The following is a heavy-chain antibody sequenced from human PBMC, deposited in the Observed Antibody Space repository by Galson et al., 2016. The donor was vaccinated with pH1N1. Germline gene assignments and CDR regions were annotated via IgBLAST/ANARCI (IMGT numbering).Heavy chain of an antibody. Sequence: SVKVSCKASGYTFTNYAMNWVRQAPGQGLEWMGWINTNSGNPTYVQGFTGRFVFSLDTSVSTAYLQISGLKAEDTAVYYCARDGDGRFHVGDVFGGRYQYYGMDVWGQGPTVTVSS. CDR1: GYTFTNYA. CDR2: INTNSGNP. D-gene: IGHD3-16*01. J-gene: IGHJ6*02. V-gene: IGHV7-4-1*02. CDR3: ARDGDGRFHVGDVFGGRYQYYGMDV.